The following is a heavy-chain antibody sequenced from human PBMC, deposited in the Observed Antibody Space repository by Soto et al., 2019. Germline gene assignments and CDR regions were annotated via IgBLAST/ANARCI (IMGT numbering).Heavy chain of an antibody. CDR3: AKDSVAYSSSWSYFDY. V-gene: IGHV3-23*01. CDR1: GFTFGGYA. J-gene: IGHJ4*02. D-gene: IGHD6-13*01. CDR2: ICGSGGSS. Sequence: GGALNLSCAAPGFTFGGYAMSWARRAPGRGLECVLAICGSGGSSYYADQVQARFSISRDNSKKTLYLQMNSLRAEDTAVYDCAKDSVAYSSSWSYFDYWGQGTLVTVSS.